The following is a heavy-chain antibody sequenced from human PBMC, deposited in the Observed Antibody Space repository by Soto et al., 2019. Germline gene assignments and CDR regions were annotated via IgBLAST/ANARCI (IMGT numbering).Heavy chain of an antibody. CDR1: GFTFSSYA. J-gene: IGHJ4*02. Sequence: GGSLRLSCAASGFTFSSYAMSWVRQAPGKGLEWVSAISGSGGSTYYADSVKGRFTISRDNSKNTLYLQMNSLRAEDTAVYYCAKEGGGSYYGLDYFDYWGQGTLVTVSS. V-gene: IGHV3-23*01. CDR3: AKEGGGSYYGLDYFDY. D-gene: IGHD1-26*01. CDR2: ISGSGGST.